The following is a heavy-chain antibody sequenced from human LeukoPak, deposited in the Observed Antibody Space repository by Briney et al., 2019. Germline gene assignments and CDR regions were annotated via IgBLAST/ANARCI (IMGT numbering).Heavy chain of an antibody. Sequence: ASVMVSCKASGGTFSSYAISWVRQAPGQWLEWMGGIIPIFGTANYAQKFHGRVTITADESTSTGYMELSSLRSEDTAVYYCASKRGYSYGLDYWGQGTLVTVSS. V-gene: IGHV1-69*13. J-gene: IGHJ4*02. CDR1: GGTFSSYA. CDR3: ASKRGYSYGLDY. D-gene: IGHD5-18*01. CDR2: IIPIFGTA.